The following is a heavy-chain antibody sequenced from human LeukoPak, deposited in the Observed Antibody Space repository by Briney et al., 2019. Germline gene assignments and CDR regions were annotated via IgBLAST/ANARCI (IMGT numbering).Heavy chain of an antibody. CDR2: IYHSGST. D-gene: IGHD3-10*01. CDR1: GYSISSGYY. V-gene: IGHV4-38-2*02. Sequence: SETLSLTCTVSGYSISSGYYWGWIRQPPGKGLEWIGSIYHSGSTYYNPSLKSRVTISVDTSKNQFSLKLSSVTAADTAVYYCARVHGSGSYSAFYYYYMDVWGKGTTVTISS. J-gene: IGHJ6*03. CDR3: ARVHGSGSYSAFYYYYMDV.